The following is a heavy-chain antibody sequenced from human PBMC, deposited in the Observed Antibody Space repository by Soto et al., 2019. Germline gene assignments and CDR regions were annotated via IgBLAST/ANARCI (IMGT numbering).Heavy chain of an antibody. D-gene: IGHD3-22*01. Sequence: QVQLVQSGGEVKKPGASVKVPCKASGYTFTTYDLSWVRQAPGQGLEWMGWISAYNGNTNYAQNLQGRVTMTTDTSTSTAYMELRSLRSDDTAVYYCARVIGYYYHMDVWGQGTTVTVSS. V-gene: IGHV1-18*01. J-gene: IGHJ6*02. CDR3: ARVIGYYYHMDV. CDR1: GYTFTTYD. CDR2: ISAYNGNT.